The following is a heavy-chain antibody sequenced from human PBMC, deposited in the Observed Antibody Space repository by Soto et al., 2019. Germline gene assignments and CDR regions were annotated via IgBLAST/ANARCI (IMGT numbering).Heavy chain of an antibody. J-gene: IGHJ4*02. CDR3: ARDQTGCSGGSCYSPDD. V-gene: IGHV1-46*03. D-gene: IGHD2-15*01. CDR1: GYTFTSYY. CDR2: INPSGGST. Sequence: ASVKVSCKASGYTFTSYYMHWVRQAPGQGLEWMGIINPSGGSTSYAQKFQGRVTMTRDTSTSTVYMELSSLRSEDTAVYYCARDQTGCSGGSCYSPDDWGQGTLVTVAS.